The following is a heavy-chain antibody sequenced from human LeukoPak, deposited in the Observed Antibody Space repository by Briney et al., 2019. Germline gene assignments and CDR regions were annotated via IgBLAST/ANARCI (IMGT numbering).Heavy chain of an antibody. J-gene: IGHJ4*02. D-gene: IGHD5-24*01. Sequence: ASVKVSCKASGYTFTGYYMHWVRQAPGQGLEWMGRINPNSGGTNYAQKFRGRVTMTRDTSISTAYMELSWLRSDDTAVYYCARDRRWLQVYDYWGQGTLVTVSS. CDR2: INPNSGGT. V-gene: IGHV1-2*06. CDR1: GYTFTGYY. CDR3: ARDRRWLQVYDY.